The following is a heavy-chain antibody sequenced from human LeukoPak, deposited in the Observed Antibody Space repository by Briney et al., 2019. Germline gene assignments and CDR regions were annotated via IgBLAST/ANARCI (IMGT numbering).Heavy chain of an antibody. CDR2: IKQDGSEK. J-gene: IGHJ4*02. CDR1: GFTFSSYW. V-gene: IGHV3-7*01. Sequence: GGSLRLSCAASGFTFSSYWMSWVRQAPGKGLEWVANIKQDGSEKYYVDSVKGRFTISRDNVKNSLYLQINSLRVEDTAVYYCARARGGYDLDYWGQGTLVTVSS. CDR3: ARARGGYDLDY. D-gene: IGHD5-12*01.